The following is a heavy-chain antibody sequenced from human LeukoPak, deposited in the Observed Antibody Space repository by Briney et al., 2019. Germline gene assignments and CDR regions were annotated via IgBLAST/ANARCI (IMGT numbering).Heavy chain of an antibody. Sequence: PPETLSLTCTVSGGSISNYYWSWIRQPPGKGLEWIGYIYYSGSTDYNPSLKSRVTMSVDTSKNQFSLKLSSVTAADTAVYYCARRLFLDYWGQGTLVTVSS. CDR3: ARRLFLDY. J-gene: IGHJ4*02. D-gene: IGHD4/OR15-4a*01. CDR1: GGSISNYY. CDR2: IYYSGST. V-gene: IGHV4-59*01.